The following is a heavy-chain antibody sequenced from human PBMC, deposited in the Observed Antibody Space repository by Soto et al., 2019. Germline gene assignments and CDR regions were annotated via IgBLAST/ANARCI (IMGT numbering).Heavy chain of an antibody. D-gene: IGHD5-12*01. CDR1: GFTFSTCG. CDR3: AKDRRGYSGYDYYYYYYGMDV. CDR2: IADRGSNK. V-gene: IGHV3-30*18. J-gene: IGHJ6*02. Sequence: PGGSLRLSCAASGFTFSTCGMNWVRQAPGKGLEWVADIADRGSNKYYADSVKGRFTISRDNSKNTLYLQMNSLRAEDTAVYYCAKDRRGYSGYDYYYYYYGMDVWGQGTTVTVSS.